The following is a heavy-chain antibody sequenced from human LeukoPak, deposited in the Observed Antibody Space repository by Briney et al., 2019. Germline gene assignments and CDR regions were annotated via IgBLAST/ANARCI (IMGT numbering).Heavy chain of an antibody. CDR3: ARVFRDSTPLRQGYCYYYMDV. CDR2: IIPILGIA. J-gene: IGHJ6*03. Sequence: GASVKVSCKASRGTFSSYAISWVRQAPGQGLEWMGRIIPILGIANYAQKFQGRVTITADESTSTAYMELSSLRSEDTAVYYCARVFRDSTPLRQGYCYYYMDVWGKGTTVTVSS. CDR1: RGTFSSYA. V-gene: IGHV1-69*04. D-gene: IGHD3-3*01.